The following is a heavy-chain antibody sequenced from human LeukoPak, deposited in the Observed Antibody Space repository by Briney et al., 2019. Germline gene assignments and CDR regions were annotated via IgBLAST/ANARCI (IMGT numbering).Heavy chain of an antibody. J-gene: IGHJ4*02. V-gene: IGHV3-23*01. Sequence: PGGSLRLSCAASGFTFSSYAMNWVRQAPGKGLEWVSGISGSGGSTYYADSVKGRFTISRDNSKNTLYLQMNSLRAEDTAVYYCAKARHYDFWSGLDYWGQGTLVTVSS. CDR1: GFTFSSYA. CDR3: AKARHYDFWSGLDY. CDR2: ISGSGGST. D-gene: IGHD3-3*01.